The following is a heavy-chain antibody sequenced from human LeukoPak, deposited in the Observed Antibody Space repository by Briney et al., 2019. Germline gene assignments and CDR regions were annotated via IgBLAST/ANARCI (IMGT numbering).Heavy chain of an antibody. J-gene: IGHJ5*02. CDR2: IYHSGST. CDR1: GYSISSGYY. V-gene: IGHV4-38-2*02. CDR3: ARVRWELLFSWFDP. Sequence: PSETLSLTCTVSGYSISSGYYWGWIRQPPGKGLEWIGSIYHSGSTYYNPSLKSRVTISVDTSKNRFSLKLSSVTAADTAVYYCARVRWELLFSWFDPWGQGTLVTVSS. D-gene: IGHD1-26*01.